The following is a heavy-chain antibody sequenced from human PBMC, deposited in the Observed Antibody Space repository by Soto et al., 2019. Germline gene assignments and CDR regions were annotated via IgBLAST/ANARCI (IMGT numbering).Heavy chain of an antibody. V-gene: IGHV1-69*06. CDR2: IIPIFGTA. CDR3: AREHPRGPIYYGLDV. D-gene: IGHD3-10*01. Sequence: CVQQEKGKGLEWMGEIIPIFGTANYEQKFQGRVTITADKSPSTDYMELSSLRSEDTAVYYCAREHPRGPIYYGLDVWGQATTVTVSS. J-gene: IGHJ6*02.